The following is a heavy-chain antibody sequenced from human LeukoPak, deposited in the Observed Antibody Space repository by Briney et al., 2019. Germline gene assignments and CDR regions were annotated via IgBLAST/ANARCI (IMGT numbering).Heavy chain of an antibody. D-gene: IGHD6-13*01. CDR3: ARGYSSSFSVNWFDP. CDR1: GFTFSSYA. J-gene: IGHJ5*02. CDR2: ISGSGGST. V-gene: IGHV3-23*01. Sequence: GGSLRLSCAASGFTFSSYAMSWVRQAPGKGLEWVSAISGSGGSTYYADSVKGRFTISRDNSKNTLYLQMNSLRAEDTAVYYCARGYSSSFSVNWFDPWGQGTLVTVSS.